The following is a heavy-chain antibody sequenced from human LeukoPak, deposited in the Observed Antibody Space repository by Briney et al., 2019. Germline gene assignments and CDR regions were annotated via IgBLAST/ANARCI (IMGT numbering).Heavy chain of an antibody. CDR2: IYPGDSDT. CDR1: GYSFTSYW. Sequence: GESLKISCKGSGYSFTSYWIGWVRQMPGKDLEWMGIIYPGDSDTRYSPSFQGQVTISADKSISTAYLQWSSLKASDTAMYYCATSRLYSSSWYPLKYYYYGMDVWGQGTTVTVSS. D-gene: IGHD6-13*01. CDR3: ATSRLYSSSWYPLKYYYYGMDV. V-gene: IGHV5-51*01. J-gene: IGHJ6*02.